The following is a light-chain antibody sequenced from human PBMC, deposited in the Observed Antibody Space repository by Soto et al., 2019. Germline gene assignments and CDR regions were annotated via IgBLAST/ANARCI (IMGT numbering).Light chain of an antibody. CDR2: EVS. Sequence: QSVLTQPASVSGSPGQSIAISCTGTSSDIGSYNYVSWYQQHPGKAPKLIIHEVSNRPSGISDLFSGSKSGNTASLTISGLQADDEADYYCSSHTTYCTRLFGTGTKLTVL. J-gene: IGLJ1*01. CDR3: SSHTTYCTRL. CDR1: SSDIGSYNY. V-gene: IGLV2-14*01.